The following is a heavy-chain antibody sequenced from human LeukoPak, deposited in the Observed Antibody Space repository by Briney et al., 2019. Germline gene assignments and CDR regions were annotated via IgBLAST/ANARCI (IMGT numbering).Heavy chain of an antibody. CDR1: GFTVSSNY. J-gene: IGHJ4*02. D-gene: IGHD6-13*01. V-gene: IGHV3-53*01. CDR2: IYSGGST. Sequence: PGGSLRLSCAASGFTVSSNYMSWVRQAPGKGLEWVSVIYSGGSTYYADSVKGRFTISRDNSKNTLYLQMNSLRAEDTAVYYCAKDRGIAAAGTLDYWGQGTLVTVSS. CDR3: AKDRGIAAAGTLDY.